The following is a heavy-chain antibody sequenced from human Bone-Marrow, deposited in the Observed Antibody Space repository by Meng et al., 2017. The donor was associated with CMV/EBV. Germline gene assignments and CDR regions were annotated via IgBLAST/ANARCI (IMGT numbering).Heavy chain of an antibody. J-gene: IGHJ4*02. Sequence: GESLKISCAASGFTFSSYAMSWVRQAPGKGLEWVSVIYSGGSSTYYADSVKGRFTISRDNSKNTLYLQLNSLRAEDTAVYYCTVRFDYWGQGTLVTVSS. CDR1: GFTFSSYA. CDR3: TVRFDY. D-gene: IGHD3-22*01. CDR2: IYSGGSST. V-gene: IGHV3-23*03.